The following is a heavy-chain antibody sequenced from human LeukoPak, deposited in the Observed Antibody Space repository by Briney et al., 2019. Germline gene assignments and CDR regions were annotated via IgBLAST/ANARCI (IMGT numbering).Heavy chain of an antibody. J-gene: IGHJ5*02. Sequence: GGSLRLSCAASGFTFSSYGMHWVRQAPGKGLEWVAVIWYDGSNKYYADSVKGRFTISRDNSKNTLYLQMNSLRAEDTAVYYCARDRAIAAAGHWFDPWGQGTLVTVSS. CDR2: IWYDGSNK. D-gene: IGHD6-13*01. V-gene: IGHV3-33*01. CDR1: GFTFSSYG. CDR3: ARDRAIAAAGHWFDP.